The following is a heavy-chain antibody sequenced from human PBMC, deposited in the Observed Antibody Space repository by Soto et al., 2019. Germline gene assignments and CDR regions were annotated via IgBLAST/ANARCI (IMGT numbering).Heavy chain of an antibody. CDR3: AKDGSHLPNYYYGMDV. J-gene: IGHJ6*02. V-gene: IGHV3-30*18. D-gene: IGHD5-12*01. CDR2: ISYDGSNK. Sequence: QVQLVESGGGVVQPGRSLRLSCAASGFTFSSYGMHWVRQAPGKGLEWVAVISYDGSNKYYADSVKGRFTISRDNSKNMLYLQMNSLRAEDTAVYYCAKDGSHLPNYYYGMDVWGQGTTVTVSS. CDR1: GFTFSSYG.